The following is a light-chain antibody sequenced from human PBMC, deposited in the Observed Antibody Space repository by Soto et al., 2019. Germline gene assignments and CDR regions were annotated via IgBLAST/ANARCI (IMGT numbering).Light chain of an antibody. CDR2: GAS. V-gene: IGKV3-15*01. Sequence: EIVMTQSPATRSLSPGERATLSCRASQSVSRNLAWYQQKPGQAPRLLIYGASTRATGIPARFSGSGSGTDGTLTISRLEQEDGAVYSGQQYGASTWTFGQGTKVDIK. J-gene: IGKJ1*01. CDR3: QQYGASTWT. CDR1: QSVSRN.